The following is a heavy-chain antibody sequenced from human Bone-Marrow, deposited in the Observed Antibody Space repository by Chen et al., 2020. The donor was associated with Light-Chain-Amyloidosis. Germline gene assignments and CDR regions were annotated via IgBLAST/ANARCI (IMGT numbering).Heavy chain of an antibody. D-gene: IGHD3-3*01. J-gene: IGHJ4*02. Sequence: QLQLQESGPGLVKPSETLSLTCTVSGGSISSSSYYWGWIRQPPGKGLEWIGSIYYSGSTYYNPSLKSRVTISVDTSKNQFSLKLSSVTAADTAVYYCARSLWSRITIFGVVISPIVDYWGQGTLVTVSS. V-gene: IGHV4-39*07. CDR3: ARSLWSRITIFGVVISPIVDY. CDR2: IYYSGST. CDR1: GGSISSSSYY.